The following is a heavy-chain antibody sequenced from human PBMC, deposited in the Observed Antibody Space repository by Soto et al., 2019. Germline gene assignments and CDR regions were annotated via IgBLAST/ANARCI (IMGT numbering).Heavy chain of an antibody. CDR2: IYYSGST. D-gene: IGHD3-16*01. J-gene: IGHJ6*02. V-gene: IGHV4-59*08. CDR3: ARHPRLWDGMDV. Sequence: QVQLQESGPGQVKPSETLSLTCTVSGGSISSYYWSWFRQPPGSGLEWIGYIYYSGSTSYSPSLNSRVTISVDTSKNQISLVLSSVTAADTAMYYCARHPRLWDGMDVWGQGTTVTVSS. CDR1: GGSISSYY.